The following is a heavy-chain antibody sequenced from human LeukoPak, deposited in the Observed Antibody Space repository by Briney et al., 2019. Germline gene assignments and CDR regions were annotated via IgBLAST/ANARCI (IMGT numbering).Heavy chain of an antibody. V-gene: IGHV4-39*01. Sequence: PSETLSLTCTVSGGSISSSSYYWSWIRQPPGKGLEWIGEINHSGSTNYNPSLKSRVTISVDTSKNQFSLKLSSVTAADTAVYYCARHGYTVVAARRGWFDPWGQGTLVTVSS. J-gene: IGHJ5*02. CDR3: ARHGYTVVAARRGWFDP. CDR2: INHSGST. CDR1: GGSISSSSYY. D-gene: IGHD2-15*01.